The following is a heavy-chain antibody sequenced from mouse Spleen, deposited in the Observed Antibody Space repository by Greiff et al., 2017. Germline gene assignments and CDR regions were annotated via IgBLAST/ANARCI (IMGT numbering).Heavy chain of an antibody. J-gene: IGHJ4*01. V-gene: IGHV5-6*02. CDR1: GFTFSSYG. D-gene: IGHD2-14*01. CDR2: ISSGGSYT. CDR3: ARQDRPYYYAMDY. Sequence: EVKLVESGGDLVKPGGSLKLSCAASGFTFSSYGMSWVRQTPDKRLEWVATISSGGSYTYYPDSVKGRFTISRDNAKNTLYLQMSSLRSEDTAVYYCARQDRPYYYAMDYWGQGTSVTVSS.